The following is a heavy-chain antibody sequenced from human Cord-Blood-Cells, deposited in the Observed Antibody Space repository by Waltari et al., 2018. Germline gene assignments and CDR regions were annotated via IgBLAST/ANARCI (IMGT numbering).Heavy chain of an antibody. CDR2: NYYSGST. D-gene: IGHD7-27*01. CDR3: ARANWGSTPDY. J-gene: IGHJ4*02. V-gene: IGHV4-59*01. Sequence: QVQLQESGPGLVKPSETLSLTCTVSGGSISSYYWSWIRQPPGKGLEWIGYNYYSGSTNYNPSLKSRVTISVDTSKNQFSLKLSSVTAADTAVYYCARANWGSTPDYWGQGTLVTVSS. CDR1: GGSISSYY.